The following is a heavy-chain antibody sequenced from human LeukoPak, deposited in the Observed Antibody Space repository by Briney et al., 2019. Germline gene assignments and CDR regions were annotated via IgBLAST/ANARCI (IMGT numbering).Heavy chain of an antibody. Sequence: ASVKVSCKPSGYTFNAYYMHEVRQAPGQGLEGVGWIDHKTGNTRYAQKFQGRVTITRDTPIGTVYMELSSLKSDDTAVYYCASEAFCASGNCYLQRVASWGPGTLVTVSS. CDR2: IDHKTGNT. D-gene: IGHD3-22*01. J-gene: IGHJ4*02. CDR3: ASEAFCASGNCYLQRVAS. V-gene: IGHV1-2*02. CDR1: GYTFNAYY.